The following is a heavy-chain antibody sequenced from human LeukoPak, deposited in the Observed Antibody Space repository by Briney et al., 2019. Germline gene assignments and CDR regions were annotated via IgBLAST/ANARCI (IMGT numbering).Heavy chain of an antibody. J-gene: IGHJ4*02. CDR2: VNPNSGNT. CDR1: GYTFTSYD. V-gene: IGHV1-8*01. CDR3: ARGVLVGRNYDY. Sequence: ASVKVSCKASGYTFTSYDINWVRQATGQGLEWMGWVNPNSGNTGYAQKFQGRVTMTRNTSISTAYMELSSLRSEDTAVYYCARGVLVGRNYDYWGQGTLVTVSS. D-gene: IGHD4-11*01.